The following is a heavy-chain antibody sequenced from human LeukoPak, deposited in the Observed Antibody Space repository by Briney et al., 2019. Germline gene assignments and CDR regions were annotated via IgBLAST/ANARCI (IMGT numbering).Heavy chain of an antibody. Sequence: GGSLRLSCAASGFTFSSYSMNWVRQAPGKGLEWVSAISGSGGSTYYADSVKGRFTISRDNSKNTLYLQMNNLRAEDTAVYYCAKPVGGYSYGFRDVWGKGTTVTVSS. J-gene: IGHJ6*04. D-gene: IGHD5-18*01. CDR1: GFTFSSYS. CDR2: ISGSGGST. CDR3: AKPVGGYSYGFRDV. V-gene: IGHV3-23*01.